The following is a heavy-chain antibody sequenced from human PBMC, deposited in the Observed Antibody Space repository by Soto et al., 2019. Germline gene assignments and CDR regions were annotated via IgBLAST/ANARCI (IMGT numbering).Heavy chain of an antibody. J-gene: IGHJ4*02. V-gene: IGHV4-4*02. CDR2: IYXSGRN. CDR1: GGYISTKW. Sequence: EXLSLTCAVSGGYISTKWWSWVRQPPGKGLEWIGEIYXSGRNXYHPSLENRVXXSVDKYQXXLSLILKSVTAADTAVYYCARHIAVSGTRGFDFWGQGTLVTVSS. CDR3: ARHIAVSGTRGFDF. D-gene: IGHD6-19*01.